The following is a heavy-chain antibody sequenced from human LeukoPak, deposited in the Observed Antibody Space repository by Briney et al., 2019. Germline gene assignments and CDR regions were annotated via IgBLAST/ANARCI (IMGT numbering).Heavy chain of an antibody. D-gene: IGHD4-23*01. CDR1: GGTFSSYA. CDR3: ARESGGNPITFDY. J-gene: IGHJ4*02. Sequence: ASVKVSCKASGGTFSSYAISWVRQAPGQGLEWMGRIIPILGIANYAQKFQGRVTITADKSTRTAYMELSSLRSEDTAVYYCARESGGNPITFDYWGQGTLVTVSS. V-gene: IGHV1-69*04. CDR2: IIPILGIA.